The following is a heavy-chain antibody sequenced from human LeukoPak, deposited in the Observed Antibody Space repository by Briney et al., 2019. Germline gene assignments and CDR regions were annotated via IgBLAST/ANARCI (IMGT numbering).Heavy chain of an antibody. Sequence: PGGSLRLSCAASGFTFSSYAMHWVRQAPGKGLEWVAVISYDGSNKYYADSVKGRFTISRDNSKNTLYLQMNSLRAEDTAVYYWAKSPVWIMGQDGDFDYWGQGTLVTVSS. J-gene: IGHJ4*02. CDR3: AKSPVWIMGQDGDFDY. D-gene: IGHD2-2*03. CDR2: ISYDGSNK. CDR1: GFTFSSYA. V-gene: IGHV3-30-3*02.